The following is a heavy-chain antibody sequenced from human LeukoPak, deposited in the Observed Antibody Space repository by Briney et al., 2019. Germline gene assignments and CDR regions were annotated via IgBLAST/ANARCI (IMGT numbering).Heavy chain of an antibody. CDR3: ARGYSSSSRSLFDY. Sequence: PGGSLRLSCAASGFTFSSYAMSWVRQAPGKGLEWVSATSGSGGSTYYADSVKGRFTISRANSKNTLYLQMNSLRAEDTAVYYCARGYSSSSRSLFDYWGQGTLVTVSS. CDR2: TSGSGGST. CDR1: GFTFSSYA. D-gene: IGHD6-6*01. V-gene: IGHV3-23*01. J-gene: IGHJ4*02.